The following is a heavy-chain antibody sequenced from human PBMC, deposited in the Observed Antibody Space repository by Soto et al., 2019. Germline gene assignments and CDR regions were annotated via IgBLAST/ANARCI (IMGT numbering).Heavy chain of an antibody. CDR2: IYYSGST. CDR3: ARAVRLSYYYDSSGYRCYFDY. D-gene: IGHD3-22*01. Sequence: SETLSLTCTVPGGSISSGGYYWSWIRQHPGKGLEWIGYIYYSGSTYYNPSLKSRVTISVDTSKNQFSLKLSSVTAADTAVYYCARAVRLSYYYDSSGYRCYFDYWGQGTLVTVSS. J-gene: IGHJ4*02. CDR1: GGSISSGGYY. V-gene: IGHV4-31*03.